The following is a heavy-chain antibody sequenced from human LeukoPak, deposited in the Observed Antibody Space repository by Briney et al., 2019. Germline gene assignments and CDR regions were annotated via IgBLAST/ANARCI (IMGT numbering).Heavy chain of an antibody. Sequence: GGSLRLSCAASGFIFSNYAMHWVRQAPGKGLEYVSAISSDGVSTYYANSVKGRFTISRDNSKNTLYLQMGSLRAGDMAVYYCARDRWGCTSTSCYDFGYWGQGTLVTVSS. D-gene: IGHD2-2*01. CDR2: ISSDGVST. CDR1: GFIFSNYA. CDR3: ARDRWGCTSTSCYDFGY. J-gene: IGHJ4*02. V-gene: IGHV3-64*01.